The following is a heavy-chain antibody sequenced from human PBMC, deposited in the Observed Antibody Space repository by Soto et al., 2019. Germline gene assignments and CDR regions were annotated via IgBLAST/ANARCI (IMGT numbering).Heavy chain of an antibody. J-gene: IGHJ5*02. D-gene: IGHD3-3*01. CDR2: INAGNGNT. CDR1: GYTFTSYA. Sequence: ASVKVSCKASGYTFTSYAMHWVRQAPGQRLEWMGWINAGNGNTKYSQKFQGRVTITSDTSASTAYMELSSLRSEDTAVYYCAAYDFWSGSWFDPWGQGTLVTVSS. V-gene: IGHV1-3*01. CDR3: AAYDFWSGSWFDP.